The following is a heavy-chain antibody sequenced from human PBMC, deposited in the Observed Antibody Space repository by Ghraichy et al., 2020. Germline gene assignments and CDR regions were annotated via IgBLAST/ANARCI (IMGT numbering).Heavy chain of an antibody. V-gene: IGHV3-7*01. CDR3: ARDLGSGWYFDY. CDR1: GFAFSTYW. CDR2: IKEDGGDK. D-gene: IGHD6-19*01. J-gene: IGHJ4*02. Sequence: GGSLRLSCSASGFAFSTYWMSWVRQASGKRPEWVANIKEDGGDKNYVDSVKGRFTISRDNAKNLLFLQMNSLRAEDTAVYYCARDLGSGWYFDYWGQGTLVTVSS.